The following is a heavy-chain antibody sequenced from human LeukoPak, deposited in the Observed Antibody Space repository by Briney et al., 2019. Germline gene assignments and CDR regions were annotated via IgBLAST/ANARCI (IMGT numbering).Heavy chain of an antibody. J-gene: IGHJ4*02. CDR2: ISSSGSTI. V-gene: IGHV3-48*03. CDR1: GFTFSGYE. Sequence: PGGSLRLSCAASGFTFSGYEMNWVREAPGKGLEGVSYISSSGSTIYYADSVKGRFTISRDNAKNSLYLQMNSLRAEDTAVYYCARIRVAGFDYWGQGTLVTVSS. CDR3: ARIRVAGFDY.